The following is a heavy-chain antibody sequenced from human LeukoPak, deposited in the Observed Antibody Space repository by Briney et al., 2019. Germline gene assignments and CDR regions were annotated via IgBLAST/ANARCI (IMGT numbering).Heavy chain of an antibody. V-gene: IGHV1-69*05. CDR3: ARGSHPKWETTPFDY. CDR1: GGTFSSYA. D-gene: IGHD1-26*01. CDR2: IIPIFGTA. J-gene: IGHJ4*02. Sequence: ASVKVSCKASGGTFSSYAISWVRQAPGQGLEWMGGIIPIFGTANYAQKFQGRVTITTDESTSTAYMELSSLRSEDTAVYYCARGSHPKWETTPFDYWGQGTLVTVSS.